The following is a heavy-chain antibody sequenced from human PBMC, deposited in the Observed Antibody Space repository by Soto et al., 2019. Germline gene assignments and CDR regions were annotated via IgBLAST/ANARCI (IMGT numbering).Heavy chain of an antibody. CDR2: TYYRSKWYN. CDR1: GDSVSSNSAA. D-gene: IGHD6-13*01. Sequence: PSQTISLTCAISGDSVSSNSAAWNWIRQSPSRGLEWLGRTYYRSKWYNDYAVSVKSRITINPDTSKNQFSLQLNSVTPEDTAVYYCARESSSWEDYYYGMDVWGQGTAVTVSS. J-gene: IGHJ6*02. V-gene: IGHV6-1*01. CDR3: ARESSSWEDYYYGMDV.